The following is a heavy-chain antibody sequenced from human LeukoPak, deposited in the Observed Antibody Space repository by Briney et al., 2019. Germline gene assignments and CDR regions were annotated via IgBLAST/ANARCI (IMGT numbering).Heavy chain of an antibody. CDR3: ARKASGYSYGTDY. CDR1: GFTFSSYS. Sequence: GGSLRLSCAASGFTFSSYSMNWVRQAPGKGLEWVSSISSSSSYIYYADSVKGRFTISRDNAKNSLYLQMNSLRAEDTAVYYCARKASGYSYGTDYWGQGTLVTVSS. D-gene: IGHD5-18*01. J-gene: IGHJ4*02. V-gene: IGHV3-21*01. CDR2: ISSSSSYI.